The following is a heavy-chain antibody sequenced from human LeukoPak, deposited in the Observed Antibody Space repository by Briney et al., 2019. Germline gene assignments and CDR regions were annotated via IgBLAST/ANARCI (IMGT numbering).Heavy chain of an antibody. V-gene: IGHV1-18*01. CDR3: ARGILTGSRPLYYFDY. D-gene: IGHD3-9*01. CDR1: GYTFTSYG. CDR2: ISAYNGNT. J-gene: IGHJ4*02. Sequence: ASVKVSCKASGYTFTSYGISWVRQAPGQGLEWMGWISAYNGNTNYAQKLQGRVTMTTDTSTSTAYMELRSLRSDDTAVYYCARGILTGSRPLYYFDYWGQGTLVTVSS.